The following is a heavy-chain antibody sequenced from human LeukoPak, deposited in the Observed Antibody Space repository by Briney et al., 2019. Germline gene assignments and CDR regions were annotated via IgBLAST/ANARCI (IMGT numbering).Heavy chain of an antibody. CDR3: VPHIHFSYAY. J-gene: IGHJ4*02. D-gene: IGHD5-18*01. Sequence: GGSLRLACSASGFTFSSCPMHWVRQTPGKGLEYVSAISSNGDSTYYADSVRGRFTISRDNSKNTLSLQMTSLRADDAAVYYCVPHIHFSYAYWGRGTLVTVS. CDR1: GFTFSSCP. CDR2: ISSNGDST. V-gene: IGHV3-64D*06.